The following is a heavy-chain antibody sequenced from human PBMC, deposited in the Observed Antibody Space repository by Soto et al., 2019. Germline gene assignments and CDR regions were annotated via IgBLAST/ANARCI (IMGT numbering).Heavy chain of an antibody. D-gene: IGHD3-10*01. Sequence: EVQLVESGGGLLQPGGSLTLPCTASGFTFSNYWMHWVRQAPGKGLVWVSRTKSDGSGTSYTDSVKGRFTISRDNAYNTLYLQMSNLRAEDTAVYYWARGGFDYGPGRMDVWGKGTTVIVAS. V-gene: IGHV3-74*01. CDR1: GFTFSNYW. J-gene: IGHJ6*04. CDR3: ARGGFDYGPGRMDV. CDR2: TKSDGSGT.